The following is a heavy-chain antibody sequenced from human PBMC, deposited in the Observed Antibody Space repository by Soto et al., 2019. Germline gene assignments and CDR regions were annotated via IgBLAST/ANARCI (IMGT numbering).Heavy chain of an antibody. D-gene: IGHD3-10*01. CDR1: GGSFSRYH. Sequence: QVQLQQWGAGLLKPSETLSLTCTVYGGSFSRYHWNWIRQAPGKGLEWIGEIHHDGGTNYSPSLEGRVTISVDTSKNEFSLKLSSVTAADTAVYYCARGYGEEWPTSDFWGQGTLVTVPS. CDR2: IHHDGGT. CDR3: ARGYGEEWPTSDF. J-gene: IGHJ4*02. V-gene: IGHV4-34*01.